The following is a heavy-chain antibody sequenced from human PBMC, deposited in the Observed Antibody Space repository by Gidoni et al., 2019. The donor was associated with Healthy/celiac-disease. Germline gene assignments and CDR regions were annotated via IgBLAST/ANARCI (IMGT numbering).Heavy chain of an antibody. Sequence: QVQLVQSGAEVKKPGSSVKVSCKASGGTFSSYAISWVRQAPGQGLEWMGGIIPIFGTANYAQKFQGRVTITADKSTSTAYMELSSLRSEDTAVYYCARGGTRCSSTSCYPGYYYYYYMDVWGKGTTVTVSS. CDR1: GGTFSSYA. D-gene: IGHD2-2*01. CDR3: ARGGTRCSSTSCYPGYYYYYYMDV. J-gene: IGHJ6*03. CDR2: IIPIFGTA. V-gene: IGHV1-69*06.